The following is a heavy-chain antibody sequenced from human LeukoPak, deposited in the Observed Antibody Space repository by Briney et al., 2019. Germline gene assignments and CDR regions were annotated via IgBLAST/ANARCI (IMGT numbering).Heavy chain of an antibody. V-gene: IGHV1-8*01. D-gene: IGHD3-10*01. Sequence: KFQGRVTMTRNTSISTAYMELSSLRSEDTAVYYCARVLSPYHYYGMDVWGQGTTVTVSS. J-gene: IGHJ6*02. CDR3: ARVLSPYHYYGMDV.